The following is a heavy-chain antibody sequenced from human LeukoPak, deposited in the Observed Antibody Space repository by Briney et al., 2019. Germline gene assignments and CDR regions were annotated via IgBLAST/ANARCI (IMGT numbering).Heavy chain of an antibody. Sequence: PGGSLRLSCEASEFTFSIYAMSWVRQAPGRGLEWVSAISGSGDTTYYADSVKGRFTISRDNSKNTLYLQMNSLRAEDTAVYYCAKDLRADGDHDRDWYFDLWGRGTLATVSS. CDR2: ISGSGDTT. V-gene: IGHV3-23*01. CDR3: AKDLRADGDHDRDWYFDL. CDR1: EFTFSIYA. D-gene: IGHD4-17*01. J-gene: IGHJ2*01.